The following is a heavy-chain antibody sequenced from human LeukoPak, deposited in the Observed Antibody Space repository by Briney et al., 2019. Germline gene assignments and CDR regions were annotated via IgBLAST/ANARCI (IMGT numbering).Heavy chain of an antibody. V-gene: IGHV4-59*01. CDR1: GGSISSYY. D-gene: IGHD5-18*01. J-gene: IGHJ4*02. Sequence: SETLSLTCTVSGGSISSYYWSWIRQPPGKGLEWIGYIYYSGSTNYNPSLKSRDTISVDTSKNQFSLKLSSVTAADTAVYYCASVDTAMETIDYWGQGTLVTVSS. CDR2: IYYSGST. CDR3: ASVDTAMETIDY.